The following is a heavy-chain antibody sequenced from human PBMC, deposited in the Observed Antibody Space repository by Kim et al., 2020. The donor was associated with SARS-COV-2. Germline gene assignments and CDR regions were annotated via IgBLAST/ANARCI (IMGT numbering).Heavy chain of an antibody. Sequence: GGSLRLSCAASGFTFSTYHMTWVRQAPGKGLEWLSSISRGGSSIFYADSVKGRFTISRDNAVNSLYLQLASLRAEDTAAYYCARDGDYYDTAGYPDYFD. CDR3: ARDGDYYDTAGYPDYFD. D-gene: IGHD3-22*01. V-gene: IGHV3-21*01. CDR2: ISRGGSSI. J-gene: IGHJ4*01. CDR1: GFTFSTYH.